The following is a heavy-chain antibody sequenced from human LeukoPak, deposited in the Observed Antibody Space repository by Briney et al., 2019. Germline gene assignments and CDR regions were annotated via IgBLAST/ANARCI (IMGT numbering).Heavy chain of an antibody. V-gene: IGHV4-31*03. Sequence: SETLSLTCTVSGGSISSGGYYWSWIRQHPGKGLEWIGYIYYSGSTYYNPSLKSRVTISVDTSKNQFSLKLGSVTAADTAVYYCARGKTKYCSSTSCLDLDVWGQGTTVTVSS. CDR2: IYYSGST. J-gene: IGHJ6*02. CDR1: GGSISSGGYY. CDR3: ARGKTKYCSSTSCLDLDV. D-gene: IGHD2-2*01.